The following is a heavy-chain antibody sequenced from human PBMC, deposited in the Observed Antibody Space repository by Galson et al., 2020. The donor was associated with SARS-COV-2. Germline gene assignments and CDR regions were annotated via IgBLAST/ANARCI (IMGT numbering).Heavy chain of an antibody. V-gene: IGHV3-30*18. J-gene: IGHJ4*02. CDR2: ISHDGSEK. Sequence: LKLSCAASGFTFSSYGMHWVRQAPGKGLEWVAGISHDGSEKYYVDSVKGRFILSRDNSRNTLYLQMDSLRAEDTAVYYCAKILGTYLGYYFDSWGQGTLVTVSS. CDR3: AKILGTYLGYYFDS. CDR1: GFTFSSYG. D-gene: IGHD7-27*01.